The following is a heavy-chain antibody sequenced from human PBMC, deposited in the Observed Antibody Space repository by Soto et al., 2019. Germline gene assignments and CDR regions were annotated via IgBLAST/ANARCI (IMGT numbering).Heavy chain of an antibody. J-gene: IGHJ6*02. V-gene: IGHV4-34*01. Sequence: QVQLQQWGAGLLKPSETLSLTCAVYGGSFSGYYWSWIRQPPGKGLEWIGEINHSGSTNYNPSLTSRVTISVDSXTSXFXRNLSSVTAADTAVYYCARAIAVAGESLYYYYGMDVWGQGTTVTVSS. CDR1: GGSFSGYY. CDR3: ARAIAVAGESLYYYYGMDV. CDR2: INHSGST. D-gene: IGHD6-19*01.